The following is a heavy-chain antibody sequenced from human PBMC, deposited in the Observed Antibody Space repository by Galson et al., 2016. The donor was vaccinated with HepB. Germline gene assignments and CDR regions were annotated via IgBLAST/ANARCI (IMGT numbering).Heavy chain of an antibody. CDR1: GFTFSTYA. D-gene: IGHD4-17*01. Sequence: SLRLSCAASGFTFSTYAMTWVRQAPGKGLEWVSSVTGSGSWTYYADSVKGRLTISRDNSKNTLYLQMNSLRAEDTAVYYCARDPNGDYFGAFDFWGQGTMVTDSS. V-gene: IGHV3-23*01. CDR3: ARDPNGDYFGAFDF. J-gene: IGHJ3*01. CDR2: VTGSGSWT.